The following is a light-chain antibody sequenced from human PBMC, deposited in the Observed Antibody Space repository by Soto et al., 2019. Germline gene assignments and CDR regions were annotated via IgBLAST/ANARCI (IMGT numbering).Light chain of an antibody. CDR1: SSDIGNYNY. V-gene: IGLV2-14*01. CDR3: SSYTTSNTLL. CDR2: DVS. J-gene: IGLJ2*01. Sequence: QSALTQPASVSGSPGQSITISCTGTSSDIGNYNYVSWYQQHPGKAPKLMIYDVSDRPSGVSNRFSSSKSGNTASLTISGLQPEDEAHYYCSSYTTSNTLLFGGGTKLTVL.